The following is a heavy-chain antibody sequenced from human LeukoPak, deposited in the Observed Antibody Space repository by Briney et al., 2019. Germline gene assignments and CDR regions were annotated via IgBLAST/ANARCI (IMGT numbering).Heavy chain of an antibody. CDR3: AREKEGYYVYYYMDV. J-gene: IGHJ6*03. Sequence: GGSLRLSCVGSGFSVSDNYMTWVRQAPGKGPEWVSVTHSGGTTYYAASVKGRFTISRDNSKSTLYLGMSSLRAEDTALYFCAREKEGYYVYYYMDVWGKGTTVTVSS. CDR2: THSGGTT. V-gene: IGHV3-66*02. CDR1: GFSVSDNY.